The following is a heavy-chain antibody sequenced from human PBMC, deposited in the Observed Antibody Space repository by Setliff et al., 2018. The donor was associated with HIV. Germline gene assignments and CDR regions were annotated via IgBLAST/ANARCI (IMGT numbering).Heavy chain of an antibody. Sequence: EASVKVSCKPSGYAFATYDINWVRQAAGQGLEWMGWMNPYSGNTGYAQKFQGRVTMTRNTSISTAYMELSSLRSEDTAVYYCARFPVLGGMDVWGQGTTVTVSS. D-gene: IGHD1-20*01. CDR1: GYAFATYD. CDR3: ARFPVLGGMDV. V-gene: IGHV1-8*02. J-gene: IGHJ6*02. CDR2: MNPYSGNT.